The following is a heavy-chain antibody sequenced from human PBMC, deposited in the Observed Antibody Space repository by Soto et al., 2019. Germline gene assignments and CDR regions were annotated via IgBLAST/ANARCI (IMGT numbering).Heavy chain of an antibody. D-gene: IGHD3-3*01. J-gene: IGHJ4*02. CDR3: ARNAWGRVVIDATNFDY. V-gene: IGHV1-18*01. CDR2: ISAYNGNT. Sequence: GDSVKVSCTASGYTFTSYGISWVRPAPGQGLEWKGWISAYNGNTNYAQKLQGRVTMTTDTSTSTAYMELRSLRSDDTAVYYCARNAWGRVVIDATNFDYWGQGTLVTVSS. CDR1: GYTFTSYG.